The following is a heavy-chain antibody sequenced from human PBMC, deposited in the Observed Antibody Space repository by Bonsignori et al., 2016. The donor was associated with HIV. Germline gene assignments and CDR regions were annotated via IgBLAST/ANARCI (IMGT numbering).Heavy chain of an antibody. CDR3: ASGSCSGFSCYSA. V-gene: IGHV4-59*01. D-gene: IGHD2-15*01. CDR2: INYSGST. J-gene: IGHJ5*02. CDR1: GGSISSYY. Sequence: SETLSLTCTVSGGSISSYYWSWIRQPPGKGLEWIGYINYSGSTNYNPSLKSRVTISVDTSKNQFFLKLNSVTAADTALYYCASGSCSGFSCYSAWGQGTLVTVSS.